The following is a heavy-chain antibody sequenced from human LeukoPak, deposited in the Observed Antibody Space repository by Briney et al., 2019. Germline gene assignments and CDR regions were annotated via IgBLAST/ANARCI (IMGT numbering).Heavy chain of an antibody. Sequence: PGGSLRLSCSASGFTFSDYYMSWIRQAPGKGLEWLSYISNTGSAIYYADSVKGRFTVSRDNAKNSLYLQLSSLRTEDTAVYYCARRAGAYSHPYDYWGQGTLVTVSS. V-gene: IGHV3-11*01. CDR3: ARRAGAYSHPYDY. CDR1: GFTFSDYY. CDR2: ISNTGSAI. D-gene: IGHD4/OR15-4a*01. J-gene: IGHJ4*02.